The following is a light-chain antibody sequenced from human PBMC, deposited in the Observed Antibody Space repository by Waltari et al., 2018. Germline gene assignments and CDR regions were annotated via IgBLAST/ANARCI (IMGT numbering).Light chain of an antibody. CDR1: QSVSSSY. J-gene: IGKJ1*01. V-gene: IGKV3-20*01. CDR3: QQRGT. CDR2: GAS. Sequence: EIVLTQSPGTLSLSPGERATLSCRASQSVSSSYLAWYQQKPGQAPRLLIYGASSRATGIPDRFSGSGSVTDFTLTISRLEPEDFAVYYCQQRGTFGQGTKVEIK.